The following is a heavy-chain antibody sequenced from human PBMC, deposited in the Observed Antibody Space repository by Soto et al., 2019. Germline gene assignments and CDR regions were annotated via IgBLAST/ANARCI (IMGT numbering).Heavy chain of an antibody. CDR2: IYYTGSP. J-gene: IGHJ4*02. V-gene: IGHV4-59*01. CDR1: GVSMSGSY. Sequence: SETLSLTCTVSGVSMSGSYWSWIRQCPGKGLEWIAYIYYTGSPEYNPSLNSRVTISVDTSKNQFSLKLTAVTAADTAVYYCARGGWYLDVWGQGTVVTVSS. D-gene: IGHD6-19*01. CDR3: ARGGWYLDV.